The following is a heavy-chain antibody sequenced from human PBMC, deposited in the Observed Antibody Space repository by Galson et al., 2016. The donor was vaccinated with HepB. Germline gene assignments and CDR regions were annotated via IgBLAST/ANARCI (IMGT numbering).Heavy chain of an antibody. CDR1: GVSISRYY. D-gene: IGHD3-10*01. CDR2: LYHSGNT. V-gene: IGHV4-59*01. J-gene: IGHJ5*02. Sequence: SETLSLTCTVSGVSISRYYWSWIRQTPEKGLEWIGYLYHSGNTNYNPSLKNRVTILVETSKNQFSLKLSSVTAADSAVYYCARALASQWVGADNWFDPWGQGTLVTVSS. CDR3: ARALASQWVGADNWFDP.